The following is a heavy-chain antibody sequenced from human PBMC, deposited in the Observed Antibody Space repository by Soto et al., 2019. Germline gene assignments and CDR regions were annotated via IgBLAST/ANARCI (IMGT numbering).Heavy chain of an antibody. CDR1: GFTFSSYW. V-gene: IGHV3-7*01. CDR3: ARDGIFGVVIIGWFDP. CDR2: IKQDGSEK. J-gene: IGHJ5*02. Sequence: VGSLRLSCAASGFTFSSYWMSWVRQAPGKGLEWVANIKQDGSEKYYVDSVKGRFTISRDNAKNSLYLQMNSLRAKDTAVYYCARDGIFGVVIIGWFDPWGQGTLVTVSS. D-gene: IGHD3-3*01.